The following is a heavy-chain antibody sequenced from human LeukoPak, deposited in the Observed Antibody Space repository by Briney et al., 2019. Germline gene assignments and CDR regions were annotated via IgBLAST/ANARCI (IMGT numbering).Heavy chain of an antibody. D-gene: IGHD2/OR15-2a*01. CDR1: GGSISSSSYY. Sequence: SETLSLTCTVSGGSISSSSYYWGWIRQPPGKGLEWIGSIYYSGSTYYNPSLKSRVTISVDTSKNQFSLKLSSVTAADTAVYYCARVIPYYYGMDVWGQGTTVTVSS. CDR2: IYYSGST. CDR3: ARVIPYYYGMDV. V-gene: IGHV4-39*01. J-gene: IGHJ6*02.